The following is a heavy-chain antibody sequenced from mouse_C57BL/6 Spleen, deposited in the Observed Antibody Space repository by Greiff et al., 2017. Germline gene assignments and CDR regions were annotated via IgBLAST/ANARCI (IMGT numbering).Heavy chain of an antibody. V-gene: IGHV1-64*01. J-gene: IGHJ2*01. CDR3: ARSLTGTGGDY. CDR1: GYTFTSYW. Sequence: QVQLQQPGAELVKPGASVKLSCKASGYTFTSYWMHWVKQRPGQGLEWIGMIHPNSGSTNYNEKFKSKATLTVDKSSSTAYMQLSSLTSEDSAVYYCARSLTGTGGDYWGQGTTLTVSS. D-gene: IGHD4-1*01. CDR2: IHPNSGST.